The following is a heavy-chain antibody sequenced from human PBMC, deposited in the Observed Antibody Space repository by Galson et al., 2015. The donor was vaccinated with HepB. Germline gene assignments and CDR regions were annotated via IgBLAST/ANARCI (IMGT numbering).Heavy chain of an antibody. V-gene: IGHV3-23*01. D-gene: IGHD3-3*01. CDR3: AKSGRTVYYGMDV. CDR2: ISGRGGNT. CDR1: GFTFSSYA. J-gene: IGHJ6*02. Sequence: SLRLSCAASGFTFSSYAMSWVRQAPGKGLEWVSGISGRGGNTYHADSVKGRFTISRDNSKNTLFLEMNNLRAEDTAVYYCAKSGRTVYYGMDVWGQGTTVTVSS.